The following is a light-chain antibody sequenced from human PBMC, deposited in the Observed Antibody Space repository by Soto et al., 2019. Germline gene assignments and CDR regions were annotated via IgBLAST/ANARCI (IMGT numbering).Light chain of an antibody. V-gene: IGKV3-15*01. J-gene: IGKJ1*01. CDR3: QQYNQWPLT. Sequence: TPSPLSPSLLHRERHTLPCGASKSLSSNLARYQQQPGQAPRILIYGASTRATGIPDRFSGGGCGTEFTLTISRLQSEDLAVYHCQQYNQWPLTFGQGTKVDIK. CDR1: KSLSSN. CDR2: GAS.